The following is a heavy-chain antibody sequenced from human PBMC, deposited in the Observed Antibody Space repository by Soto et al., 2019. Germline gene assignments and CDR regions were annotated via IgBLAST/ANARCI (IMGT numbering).Heavy chain of an antibody. J-gene: IGHJ4*02. CDR3: ARQIYDSDTGPNFQYYFDS. D-gene: IGHD3-22*01. CDR2: IDPSDSQT. CDR1: GYSFAGYW. V-gene: IGHV5-10-1*01. Sequence: GESLKISCNGSGYSFAGYWITWVRQKPGKGLEWMGRIDPSDSQTYYSPSFRGHVTISATKSITTVFLQWSSLRASDTAMYYCARQIYDSDTGPNFQYYFDSWGQGTPVIVSS.